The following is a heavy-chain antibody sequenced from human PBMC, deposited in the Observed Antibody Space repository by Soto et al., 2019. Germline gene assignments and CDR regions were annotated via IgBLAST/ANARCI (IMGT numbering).Heavy chain of an antibody. CDR1: GYTFTSYA. CDR3: AGPDCSGGSCSLNGMDV. Sequence: VASVKVSCKASGYTFTSYAVQWVRQARGQRLEWIGWIVVGSGNTNYAQKFQERVTITRDMSTSTAYMELSSLRSEDTAVYYCAGPDCSGGSCSLNGMDVWGQGTTVTVSS. V-gene: IGHV1-58*01. J-gene: IGHJ6*02. D-gene: IGHD2-15*01. CDR2: IVVGSGNT.